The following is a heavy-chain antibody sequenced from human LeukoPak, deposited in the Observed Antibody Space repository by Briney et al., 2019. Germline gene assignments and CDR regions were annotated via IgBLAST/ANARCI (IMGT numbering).Heavy chain of an antibody. CDR1: GGSFSGYY. J-gene: IGHJ4*02. D-gene: IGHD6-19*01. V-gene: IGHV4-34*01. CDR2: INHSGST. Sequence: QPSETLSLTCAVYGGSFSGYYWSWIRQPPGKGLEGIGEINHSGSTNYNPSLKSRVTISVDTSKNQFSLKLSSVTAADTAVYYCARDRKIEDSSGWYPAIDYWGQGTLVTVSS. CDR3: ARDRKIEDSSGWYPAIDY.